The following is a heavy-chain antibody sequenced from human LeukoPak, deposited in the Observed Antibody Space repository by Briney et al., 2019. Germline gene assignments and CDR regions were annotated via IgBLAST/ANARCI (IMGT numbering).Heavy chain of an antibody. CDR3: ARHGSGRYYPAEGRVDY. V-gene: IGHV1-46*03. CDR1: GYGFTSYY. J-gene: IGHJ4*02. D-gene: IGHD3-10*01. CDR2: INPSVGGT. Sequence: ASVKVSCKAFGYGFTSYYIHWVRQAPGQGLEWMGIINPSVGGTTYARRFQGRVTMTRDTSTSTVYMELSSLRSEDTAVYYCARHGSGRYYPAEGRVDYWGQGTLVTVSS.